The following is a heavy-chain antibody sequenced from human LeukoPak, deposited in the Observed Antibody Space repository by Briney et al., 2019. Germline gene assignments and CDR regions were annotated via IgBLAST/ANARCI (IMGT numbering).Heavy chain of an antibody. CDR1: GGSISSGGYS. J-gene: IGHJ6*03. CDR2: IYYNGST. Sequence: PSETLSLTCAVSGGSISSGGYSWSWIRQPPGKGLEWIGYIYYNGSTYHNPSLKSRVTISVDTSKNQFSLKLSSVTAADTAVYYCARDQSIAGGYYYYMDVWGKGTTVTISS. D-gene: IGHD6-6*01. V-gene: IGHV4-30-4*07. CDR3: ARDQSIAGGYYYYMDV.